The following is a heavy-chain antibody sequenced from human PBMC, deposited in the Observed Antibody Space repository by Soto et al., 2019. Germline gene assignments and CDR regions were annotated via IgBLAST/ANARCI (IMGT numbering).Heavy chain of an antibody. V-gene: IGHV3-23*01. CDR3: ATHGVFHI. Sequence: EVQLLESGGGLVQPGGSLRLSCAAPGFTFSTSGMSWVRQAPGKGLEWVSSISGNGDYTNYADSVKGRFTISRDNSKNSLYLQINSLAAEDTAVYYCATHGVFHIWAQGTMVAVSS. J-gene: IGHJ3*02. D-gene: IGHD4-17*01. CDR2: ISGNGDYT. CDR1: GFTFSTSG.